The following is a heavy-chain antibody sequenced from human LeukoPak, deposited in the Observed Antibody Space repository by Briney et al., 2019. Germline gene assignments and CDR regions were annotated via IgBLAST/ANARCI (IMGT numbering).Heavy chain of an antibody. J-gene: IGHJ5*02. D-gene: IGHD1-26*01. CDR2: IYYSGST. CDR3: ARVESYYVESWFDP. Sequence: SETLSLTCTVSGGSISSYYRSWIRQPPGKGLEWIGYIYYSGSTNYNPSLKSRVTISVDTSKNQFSLKLSSVTAADTAVYYCARVESYYVESWFDPWGQGTLVTVSS. CDR1: GGSISSYY. V-gene: IGHV4-59*01.